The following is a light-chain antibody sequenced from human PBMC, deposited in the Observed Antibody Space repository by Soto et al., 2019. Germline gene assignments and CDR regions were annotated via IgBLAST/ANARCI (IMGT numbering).Light chain of an antibody. Sequence: SYELTQPPSVSVAPGETARITCGGDNIGYRSVHWYQQKPGRAPALVIFYDRDRPSGIPERFSGSNSGNTATLTISRVEAGDEADYHCQVWDSTSDLSLYDFGDGTKVTVL. CDR2: YDR. V-gene: IGLV3-21*04. CDR1: NIGYRS. CDR3: QVWDSTSDLSLYD. J-gene: IGLJ1*01.